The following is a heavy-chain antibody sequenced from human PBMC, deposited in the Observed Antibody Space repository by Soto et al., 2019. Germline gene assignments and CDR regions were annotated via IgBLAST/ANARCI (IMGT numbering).Heavy chain of an antibody. D-gene: IGHD3-10*01. Sequence: PSETLSLTCTVSGGSIRSGGYYWSWIRQHPGKGLEWIGYIYYSGSTYYNPSLKSRVNISVDTSKNQFSLKPSSVTAADTAVYYCARDRGLHYFGSGSYRPKNYGMDVWGQGTTVTVSS. V-gene: IGHV4-31*03. CDR3: ARDRGLHYFGSGSYRPKNYGMDV. CDR2: IYYSGST. CDR1: GGSIRSGGYY. J-gene: IGHJ6*02.